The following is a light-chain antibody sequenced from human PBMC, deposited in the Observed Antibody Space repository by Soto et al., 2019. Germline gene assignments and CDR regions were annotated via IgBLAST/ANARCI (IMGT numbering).Light chain of an antibody. Sequence: ISLTQSPGALPLSPAERATLSCRASQRFXSRYLAWYQQNLGQAPRLLXDGASSRARGSPDSLSGSGSGTDFTPTISRRKPEDCAWYYCQQYGSALWTFGQGTKVDIK. J-gene: IGKJ1*01. V-gene: IGKV3-20*01. CDR2: GAS. CDR1: QRFXSRY. CDR3: QQYGSALWT.